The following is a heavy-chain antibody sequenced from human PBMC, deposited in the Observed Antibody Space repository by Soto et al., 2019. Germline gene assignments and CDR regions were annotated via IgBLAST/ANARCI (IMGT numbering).Heavy chain of an antibody. CDR2: IYPGHSNI. D-gene: IGHD2-2*01. J-gene: IGHJ6*02. CDR1: GYTFTNSW. CDR3: ARHAYCASNTCYYYYGLDV. Sequence: GESLKISWKGSGYTFTNSWIVWVRQMPGKGLEWMGIIYPGHSNIRYSPSFQGQVTISADMSTSTAYLQWSSLKASDTAMYYRARHAYCASNTCYYYYGLDVWGQGTTVTVSS. V-gene: IGHV5-51*01.